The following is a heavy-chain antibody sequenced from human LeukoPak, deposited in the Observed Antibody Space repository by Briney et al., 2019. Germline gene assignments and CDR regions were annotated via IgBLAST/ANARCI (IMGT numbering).Heavy chain of an antibody. V-gene: IGHV3-21*01. CDR3: ARSLGGDDYGDFDY. D-gene: IGHD4-17*01. Sequence: PGGSLRLSCAASGFTFSSYSMNWVRQAPGKELEWVSSISSSSSYIYYADSVKGRFTISGDNARNSLYLQMNSLRAEDTAVYYCARSLGGDDYGDFDYWGQGTLVTVSS. CDR1: GFTFSSYS. J-gene: IGHJ4*02. CDR2: ISSSSSYI.